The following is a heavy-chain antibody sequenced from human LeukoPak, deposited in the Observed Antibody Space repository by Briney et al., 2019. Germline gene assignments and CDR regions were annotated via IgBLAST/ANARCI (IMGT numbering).Heavy chain of an antibody. D-gene: IGHD2-2*01. V-gene: IGHV3-30*02. CDR1: GFTFSSYG. CDR2: IRYDGSNK. J-gene: IGHJ4*02. CDR3: AKYCSSTSWSSYISGFHYFDY. Sequence: GGSLRLSCAASGFTFSSYGMHWVRQAPGKGLERVAFIRYDGSNKYYADSVKGRFTISRDNSKNTLYLQMNSLRAEDTAVYYCAKYCSSTSWSSYISGFHYFDYWGQGTLVTVSS.